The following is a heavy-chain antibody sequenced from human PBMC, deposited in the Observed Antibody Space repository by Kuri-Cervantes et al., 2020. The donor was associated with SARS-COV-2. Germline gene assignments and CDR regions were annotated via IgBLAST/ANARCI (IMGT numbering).Heavy chain of an antibody. CDR1: GFTFSDHY. V-gene: IGHV3-72*01. Sequence: SLKISCATSGFTFSDHYIDWVRQAPGKGLEWVGRSSNKVYRYTTEYATSVKGRFTISRDFSKNSLSLQMDSVTTEDTAVYYCASSLTTTHSFWGQGTLVTVSS. D-gene: IGHD4-11*01. CDR2: SSNKVYRYTT. J-gene: IGHJ1*01. CDR3: ASSLTTTHSF.